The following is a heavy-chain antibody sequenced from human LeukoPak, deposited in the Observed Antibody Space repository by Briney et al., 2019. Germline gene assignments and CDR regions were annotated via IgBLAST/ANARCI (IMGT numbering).Heavy chain of an antibody. Sequence: GGSLRLSCAASGFTFSSYEMNWVRQAPGKGLEWVSYISSSGSTIYYADSVKGRFTISRDNAKNSLYLQMNSLRAEDTAVYYCARGGYYDFWSGYQLFDYWDQGTLVTVSS. V-gene: IGHV3-48*03. D-gene: IGHD3-3*01. J-gene: IGHJ4*02. CDR2: ISSSGSTI. CDR1: GFTFSSYE. CDR3: ARGGYYDFWSGYQLFDY.